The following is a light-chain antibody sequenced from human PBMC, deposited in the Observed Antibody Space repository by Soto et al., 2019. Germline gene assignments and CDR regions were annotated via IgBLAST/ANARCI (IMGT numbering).Light chain of an antibody. CDR3: AAWDDILNGWV. Sequence: QSALTQPASVSGSPGQSITISCTGTISDIGGYNFISWYQHHPGKAPKLVIYDVNNRPSGISYRFSGSKSGNTASLTISGLQSEDEADYYCAAWDDILNGWVFGGGTKLTVL. V-gene: IGLV2-14*01. CDR1: ISDIGGYNF. J-gene: IGLJ3*02. CDR2: DVN.